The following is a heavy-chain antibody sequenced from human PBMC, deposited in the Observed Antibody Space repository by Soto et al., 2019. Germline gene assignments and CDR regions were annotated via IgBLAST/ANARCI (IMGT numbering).Heavy chain of an antibody. J-gene: IGHJ6*02. V-gene: IGHV3-48*02. Sequence: GGSLRLSCAASGFTFSIYSMHWVRQAPGKGLEWVSYISWRSSTIHYADSVKGRFTISRDNAKNSLYLQMNSLRDEDTAVYYCARDQQLDVGDYYHGMDVWGQGTTVTVSS. CDR3: ARDQQLDVGDYYHGMDV. CDR1: GFTFSIYS. CDR2: ISWRSSTI. D-gene: IGHD6-6*01.